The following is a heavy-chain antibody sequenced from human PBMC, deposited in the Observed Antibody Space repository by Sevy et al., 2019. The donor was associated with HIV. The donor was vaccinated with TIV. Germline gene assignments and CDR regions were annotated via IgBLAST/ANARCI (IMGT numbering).Heavy chain of an antibody. V-gene: IGHV4-59*01. CDR1: GGSGGSISDYY. CDR2: INYSRST. D-gene: IGHD2-15*01. Sequence: SETLSLTCSVSGGSGGSISDYYWSWIRQPPGKGLEWIGYINYSRSTKFNPSLKSRVTISVDTSKNQFSLKLTSVTAADTVVYYWARGGTSLFAPWGQGTLVTVSS. J-gene: IGHJ5*02. CDR3: ARGGTSLFAP.